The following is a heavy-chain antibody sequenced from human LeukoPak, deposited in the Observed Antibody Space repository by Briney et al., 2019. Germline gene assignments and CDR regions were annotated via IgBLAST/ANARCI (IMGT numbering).Heavy chain of an antibody. Sequence: GGSPRLSCAASGFTFSSYAMSWVRQAPGKGLEWVSLISDSGSSTYYADSVKGRFTISRDNSKNTLYLQMNSLRAEDTAVYYCAKHSTEQWLNWFDPWGQGTLVTVSS. CDR3: AKHSTEQWLNWFDP. CDR2: ISDSGSST. V-gene: IGHV3-23*01. J-gene: IGHJ5*02. CDR1: GFTFSSYA. D-gene: IGHD6-19*01.